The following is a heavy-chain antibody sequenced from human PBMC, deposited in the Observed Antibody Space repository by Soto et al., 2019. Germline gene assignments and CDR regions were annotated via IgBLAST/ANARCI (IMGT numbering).Heavy chain of an antibody. Sequence: SETLSLTCAVYGGSFSGYYWSWIRQPPGKGLEWIGEINHSGSTNYNPSLKSRVTISVDTSKNQFSLKLSSVTAADTAVYYCARSRGGLVRFDYWGQGTLVTVSS. CDR1: GGSFSGYY. J-gene: IGHJ4*02. CDR2: INHSGST. CDR3: ARSRGGLVRFDY. V-gene: IGHV4-34*01. D-gene: IGHD3-10*01.